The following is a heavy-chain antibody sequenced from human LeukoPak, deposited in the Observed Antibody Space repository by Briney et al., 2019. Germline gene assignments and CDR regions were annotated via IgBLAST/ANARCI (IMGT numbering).Heavy chain of an antibody. V-gene: IGHV3-23*01. D-gene: IGHD6-13*01. CDR1: GFTFSSYW. Sequence: GGSLRLSCAASGFTFSSYWMSWVRQAPGKGLEWVSAISGSGGSTYYADSVKGRFTISRDNSKNTLYLQMNSLRAEDTAVYYCAKPQLAGTGYFQHWGQGTLVTVSS. J-gene: IGHJ1*01. CDR3: AKPQLAGTGYFQH. CDR2: ISGSGGST.